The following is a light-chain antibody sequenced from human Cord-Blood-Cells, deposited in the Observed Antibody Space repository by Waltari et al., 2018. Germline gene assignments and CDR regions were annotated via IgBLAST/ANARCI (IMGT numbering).Light chain of an antibody. V-gene: IGKV4-1*01. CDR2: WAS. CDR1: QSVLDSSNNKNY. J-gene: IGKJ5*01. CDR3: QQYYSTPIT. Sequence: DIVMTQSPDSLAVSLGERATINGKSSQSVLDSSNNKNYLAWYQQKPGQPPKLLIYWASTRESGVPDRFSGSGSGTDFTLTISSRQAEDVAVYYCQQYYSTPITFGQGTRLEIK.